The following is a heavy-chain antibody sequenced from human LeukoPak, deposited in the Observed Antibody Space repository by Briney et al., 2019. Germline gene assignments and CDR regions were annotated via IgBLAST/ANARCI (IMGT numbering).Heavy chain of an antibody. CDR3: AKDVCRYSSGCLSFDY. D-gene: IGHD6-19*01. V-gene: IGHV3-23*01. CDR2: ISGSGGST. J-gene: IGHJ4*02. CDR1: GFTFSNYA. Sequence: GGSLRLSCAASGFTFSNYAMSWVRQAPGKGLEWVSAISGSGGSTYSADSVKGRFTISRDNSKNTLSLQMNSLRAEDTAVYYLAKDVCRYSSGCLSFDYWGQGTLVTVSS.